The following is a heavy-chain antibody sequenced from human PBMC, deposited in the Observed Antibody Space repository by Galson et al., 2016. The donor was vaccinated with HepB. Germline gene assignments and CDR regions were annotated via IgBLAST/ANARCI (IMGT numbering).Heavy chain of an antibody. Sequence: SLRLSCAAAGFTFSNHAMSWVRQAPGKGLEWLSEISSSGDRTYYADSMEGRFTTSRDNSNNKLFLQVSSLRAEDTAVYYWAKLNRRLDYDFWRGFDFWGQGTLVTVSS. D-gene: IGHD3-3*01. CDR2: ISSSGDRT. V-gene: IGHV3-23*01. CDR3: AKLNRRLDYDFWRGFDF. CDR1: GFTFSNHA. J-gene: IGHJ4*02.